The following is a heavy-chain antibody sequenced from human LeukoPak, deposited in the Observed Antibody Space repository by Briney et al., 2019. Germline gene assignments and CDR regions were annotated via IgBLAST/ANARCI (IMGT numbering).Heavy chain of an antibody. D-gene: IGHD3-22*01. CDR2: IYYSGST. V-gene: IGHV4-39*07. CDR3: ARDDEVKRGPLHFDY. CDR1: GGSISSSSYY. J-gene: IGHJ4*02. Sequence: SETLSLTCTVSGGSISSSSYYWGWIRQPPGKGLEWIGSIYYSGSTYYNPSLKSRVTISVDTSKNQFSLKLSSVTAADTAVYYCARDDEVKRGPLHFDYWGQGTLVTVSS.